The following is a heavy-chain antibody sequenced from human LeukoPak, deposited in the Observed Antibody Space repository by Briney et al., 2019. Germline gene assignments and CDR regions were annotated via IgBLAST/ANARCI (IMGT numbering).Heavy chain of an antibody. V-gene: IGHV4-4*02. CDR3: AREIIGGFNPGAY. CDR2: IHRSGST. Sequence: SETLSLTCTVSLDSTTSNFWSWVRQPPGKGLEWIGEIHRSGSTNYNPSLQRRVTISIDRPKNQIALELSSVTAADMAVYYCAREIIGGFNPGAYWGQGTLVTVSS. CDR1: LDSTTSNF. D-gene: IGHD3-16*02. J-gene: IGHJ4*02.